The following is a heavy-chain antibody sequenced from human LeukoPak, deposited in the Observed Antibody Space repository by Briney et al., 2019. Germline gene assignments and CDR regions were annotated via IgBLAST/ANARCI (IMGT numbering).Heavy chain of an antibody. V-gene: IGHV3-23*01. J-gene: IGHJ4*02. Sequence: PGGSLRLSCAASGFTFSSYAMSWVRQAPGKGLEWVSGIGGRGATTYYADSVKGRFTISRDNSKNTLYLQMNSLRAEDTAVYYCAKVPHYFSSSGPFDYWGQGTLVTVSS. CDR1: GFTFSSYA. CDR3: AKVPHYFSSSGPFDY. D-gene: IGHD3-22*01. CDR2: IGGRGATT.